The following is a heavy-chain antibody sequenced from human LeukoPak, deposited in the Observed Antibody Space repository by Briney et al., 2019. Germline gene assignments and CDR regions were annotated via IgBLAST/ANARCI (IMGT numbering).Heavy chain of an antibody. CDR2: IYSGGST. V-gene: IGHV3-53*01. D-gene: IGHD3-10*01. J-gene: IGHJ6*02. CDR3: ARENNFGSGMDV. CDR1: GFTVSSNS. Sequence: PGGSLRLSCAASGFTVSSNSMNWVRQAPGKGLQWVSVIYSGGSTYCADSVKGRFTISRDNSKNTLHLQMNSLRAEDTAVYYCARENNFGSGMDVWGQGTTVTVSS.